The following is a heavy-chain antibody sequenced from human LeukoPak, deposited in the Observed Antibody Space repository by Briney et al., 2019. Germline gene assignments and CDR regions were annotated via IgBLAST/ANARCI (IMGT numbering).Heavy chain of an antibody. V-gene: IGHV1-2*02. CDR3: ARVVVPAAIDFDY. CDR1: RYTFTGYD. Sequence: ASVKVSCKASRYTFTGYDMHWVRQAPGQGLEWMGWINPNSGGTNHAQKFQGRVTMTRDTSISTAYMELSRLRSDDTAVYYCARVVVPAAIDFDYWGQGTLVTVSS. J-gene: IGHJ4*02. CDR2: INPNSGGT. D-gene: IGHD2-2*01.